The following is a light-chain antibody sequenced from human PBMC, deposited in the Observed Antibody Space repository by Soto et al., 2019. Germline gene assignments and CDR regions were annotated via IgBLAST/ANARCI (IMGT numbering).Light chain of an antibody. CDR2: DAS. CDR1: QTVRNNY. CDR3: QQYGGSLT. Sequence: EMARSPGTLCLSLSVVAASLNRASQTVRNNYLAWYQQKPGQAPRLLIYDASSRATGIPDRFSGGGSGTDFALTISRLEPEDFAVYYCQQYGGSLTLGGGTNVDIK. J-gene: IGKJ4*01. V-gene: IGKV3-20*01.